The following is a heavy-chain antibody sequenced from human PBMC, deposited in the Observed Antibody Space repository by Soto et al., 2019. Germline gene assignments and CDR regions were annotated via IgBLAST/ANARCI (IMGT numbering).Heavy chain of an antibody. CDR1: GGSFSNYA. Sequence: QVQLVQSGAEVKKPGSSVKVSCKPSGGSFSNYAISWVRQAPGQGLEWMGGIIPIFATANYAQKFQGRVTITADASTHTAYMELNSLRSEDTAVYYCARDAFYYDGPTGVYYFDHWGQGTLVTVSS. J-gene: IGHJ4*02. D-gene: IGHD3-22*01. CDR2: IIPIFATA. CDR3: ARDAFYYDGPTGVYYFDH. V-gene: IGHV1-69*12.